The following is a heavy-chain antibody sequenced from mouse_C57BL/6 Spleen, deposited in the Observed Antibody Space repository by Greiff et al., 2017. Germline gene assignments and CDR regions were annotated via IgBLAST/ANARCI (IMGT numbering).Heavy chain of an antibody. CDR3: ARGAYYSNYVGYAMDY. CDR2: IDPSDSET. D-gene: IGHD2-5*01. Sequence: VQLQQPGAELVRPGSSVKLSCKASGYTFTSYWMHWVKQRPIQGLEWIGNIDPSDSETHYNQKFKDKATLTVDKSSSTAYMQLSSLTSEDSAVYYCARGAYYSNYVGYAMDYWGQGTSVTVSS. J-gene: IGHJ4*01. V-gene: IGHV1-52*01. CDR1: GYTFTSYW.